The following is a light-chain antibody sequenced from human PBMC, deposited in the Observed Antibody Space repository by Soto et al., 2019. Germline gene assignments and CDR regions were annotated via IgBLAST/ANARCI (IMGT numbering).Light chain of an antibody. V-gene: IGLV2-14*01. CDR3: SSYTSSDNFYV. CDR1: SSDVGGYNY. Sequence: QSVLTQPASVSGSPGQSITISCTGTSSDVGGYNYVSWYQQHPGKAPKLMIYEVSYRPSGVSDRFSGSKSGNTASLTITGLQAEDEADYYCSSYTSSDNFYVFGTGTKVTVL. J-gene: IGLJ1*01. CDR2: EVS.